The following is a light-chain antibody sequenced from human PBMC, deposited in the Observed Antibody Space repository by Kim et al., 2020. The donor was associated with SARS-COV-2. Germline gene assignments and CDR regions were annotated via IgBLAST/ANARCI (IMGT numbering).Light chain of an antibody. V-gene: IGKV3-15*01. CDR2: GAA. Sequence: VMTQSPATLPVSPGDRATLSCRASQGVSSNLAWFQQKPGQAPRLLIYGAATRATGIPARFSGTGSGTEFTLTISSLQSEDFAVYYCQQYNNWPPVTFGQGTRLEIK. CDR3: QQYNNWPPVT. J-gene: IGKJ5*01. CDR1: QGVSSN.